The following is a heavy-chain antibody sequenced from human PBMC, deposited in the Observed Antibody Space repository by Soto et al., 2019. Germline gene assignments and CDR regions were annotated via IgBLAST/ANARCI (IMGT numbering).Heavy chain of an antibody. D-gene: IGHD2-21*02. CDR2: VHYSATT. CDR1: VGSISSDSYF. CDR3: ARAVRGGDRGDWFAP. J-gene: IGHJ5*02. Sequence: QVQLQESGPGLVKPSQTLSLTCTVSVGSISSDSYFWSWIRQHPGEGLEWIGHVHYSATTYYNPSLTSRVTISVDTSKNQFSLKLSSVTAADTAIYYCARAVRGGDRGDWFAPWGQGTLVTVSS. V-gene: IGHV4-31*03.